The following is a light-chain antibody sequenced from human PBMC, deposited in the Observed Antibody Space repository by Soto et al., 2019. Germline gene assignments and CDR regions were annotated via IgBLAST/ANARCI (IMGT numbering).Light chain of an antibody. J-gene: IGLJ1*01. CDR2: EVV. Sequence: QSVLTQPPSASGSPGQSVTISCTGTKNDIGVYDFVSWYQHHPGKAPRLIIYEVVQRPSGVPDRFSGPKSGNTASLTVSGLQAADEADYFCKSYAGSNTYVFGSGDQGHRP. V-gene: IGLV2-8*01. CDR3: KSYAGSNTYV. CDR1: KNDIGVYDF.